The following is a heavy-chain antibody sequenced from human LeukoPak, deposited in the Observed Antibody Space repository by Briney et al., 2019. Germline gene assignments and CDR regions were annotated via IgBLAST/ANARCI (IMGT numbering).Heavy chain of an antibody. V-gene: IGHV3-13*04. CDR3: ARDRSGVRGVIPSGMDV. J-gene: IGHJ6*02. D-gene: IGHD3-10*01. Sequence: GGSLRLSCAASGFTFSSYDMHWVRQATGKGLEWVSAIGTAGDTYYPGSVKGRFTISRENAKNSLYLQMNSLRAGDTAVYYCARDRSGVRGVIPSGMDVWGQGTTVTVSS. CDR2: IGTAGDT. CDR1: GFTFSSYD.